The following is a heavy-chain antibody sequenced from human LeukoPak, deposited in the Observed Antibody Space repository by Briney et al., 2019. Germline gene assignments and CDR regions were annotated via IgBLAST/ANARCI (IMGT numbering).Heavy chain of an antibody. V-gene: IGHV1-18*01. Sequence: GASVKVSCKASGYTFPTSGISWVRQAPGQGLEWMGWISVYNHNTNYAQKFQGRVTVTTDTSTRTAYMELRGLRSDDTAVYYCARTNLDCKNGVCYDYWGQGTLVTVSS. CDR3: ARTNLDCKNGVCYDY. CDR1: GYTFPTSG. D-gene: IGHD2-8*01. CDR2: ISVYNHNT. J-gene: IGHJ4*02.